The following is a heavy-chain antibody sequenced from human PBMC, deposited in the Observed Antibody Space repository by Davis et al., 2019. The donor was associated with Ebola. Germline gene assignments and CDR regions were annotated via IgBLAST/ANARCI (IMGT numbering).Heavy chain of an antibody. J-gene: IGHJ6*02. CDR3: ARVQDIVLMVSPYGMDV. CDR1: GGSFSGYY. V-gene: IGHV4-34*01. D-gene: IGHD2-8*01. CDR2: INHSGST. Sequence: SETLSLTCAVYGGSFSGYYWSWIRQPPGKGLEWIGEINHSGSTNYNPSLKSRVTISVDKSKNQFSLKLSSVTAADTAVYYCARVQDIVLMVSPYGMDVWGQGTTVTVSS.